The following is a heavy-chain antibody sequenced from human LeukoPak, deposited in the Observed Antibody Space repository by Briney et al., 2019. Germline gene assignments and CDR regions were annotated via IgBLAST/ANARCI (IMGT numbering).Heavy chain of an antibody. J-gene: IGHJ4*02. CDR1: GYTFTTYG. CDR2: ISAYNGDT. Sequence: ASVKVSCKASGYTFTTYGITWVRQAPGQGLEWMGWISAYNGDTNYAQKLQGRVTMTTDTSTSTAYMELRSLRSDDTAVYYCAKVVIVPAATSKTYYFDSWGQGALVTVSS. CDR3: AKVVIVPAATSKTYYFDS. D-gene: IGHD2-2*01. V-gene: IGHV1-18*01.